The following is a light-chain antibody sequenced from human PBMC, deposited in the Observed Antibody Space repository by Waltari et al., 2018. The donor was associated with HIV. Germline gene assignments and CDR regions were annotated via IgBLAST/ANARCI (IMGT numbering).Light chain of an antibody. Sequence: DILMTQSPDSLAVSLGERATINCKSSQSILSTAGNRHYLAWYQQRPGQAPNLLIYWASTRESGVPDRFSGSGSGTDFTLTISSLQAEDVAVYYCQQYYGTPYTFGQGTKLDI. V-gene: IGKV4-1*01. J-gene: IGKJ2*01. CDR2: WAS. CDR1: QSILSTAGNRHY. CDR3: QQYYGTPYT.